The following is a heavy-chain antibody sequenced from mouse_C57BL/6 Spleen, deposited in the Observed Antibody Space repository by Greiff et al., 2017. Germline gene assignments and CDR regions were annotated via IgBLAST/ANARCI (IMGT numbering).Heavy chain of an antibody. J-gene: IGHJ4*01. CDR2: IHPNSGST. D-gene: IGHD1-1*01. CDR1: GYTFTSYW. CDR3: ARNPTEGMDY. Sequence: QLQQPGAELVKPGASVKLSCKASGYTFTSYWMHWVKQRPGQGLEWIGMIHPNSGSTNYNEKFKSKATLTVDKSSSTAYVQLNSLTSEDAAVYYCARNPTEGMDYWGQGTSVTVSS. V-gene: IGHV1-64*01.